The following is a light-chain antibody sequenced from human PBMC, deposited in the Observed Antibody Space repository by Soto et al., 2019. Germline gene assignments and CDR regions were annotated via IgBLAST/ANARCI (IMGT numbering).Light chain of an antibody. V-gene: IGKV3-20*01. Sequence: TLSCRASQSVSNNYLAWYQQKPGQAPRLLIYGASSRATGVPDRFSGSGSGTDFTLTISRLEPEDFAVYYCQQYGTTPLTIAGGTKVDIK. CDR1: QSVSNNY. CDR3: QQYGTTPLT. CDR2: GAS. J-gene: IGKJ4*01.